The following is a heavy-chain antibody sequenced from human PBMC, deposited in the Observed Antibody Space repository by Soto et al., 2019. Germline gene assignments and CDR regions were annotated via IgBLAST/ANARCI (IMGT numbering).Heavy chain of an antibody. CDR2: IKPEGREN. CDR1: AFTSGSFW. V-gene: IGHV3-7*03. Sequence: ARCMRPSCAAAAFTSGSFWTSWVRQAQRKGLAWEANIKPEGRENYYMDSMKGRFTICRDNARNSLYLLMNRLRGEDTAVYYCARGRGITMIVVVPGVFDSWGQGTMVTVSS. J-gene: IGHJ3*02. D-gene: IGHD3-22*01. CDR3: ARGRGITMIVVVPGVFDS.